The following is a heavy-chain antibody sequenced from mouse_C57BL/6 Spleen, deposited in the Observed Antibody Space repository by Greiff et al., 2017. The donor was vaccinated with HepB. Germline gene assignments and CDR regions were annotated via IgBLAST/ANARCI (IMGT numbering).Heavy chain of an antibody. V-gene: IGHV10-1*01. CDR3: VSHRGSWFAY. CDR1: GFSFNTYA. D-gene: IGHD3-3*01. J-gene: IGHJ3*01. CDR2: IRSKSNNYAT. Sequence: EVKLVESGGGLVQPKGSLKLSCAASGFSFNTYAMNWVRQAPGKGLEWVARIRSKSNNYATYYADSVKDRFTISRDDSESMLYLQMNNLKTEDTGMYYCVSHRGSWFAYWGQGTLVTVSA.